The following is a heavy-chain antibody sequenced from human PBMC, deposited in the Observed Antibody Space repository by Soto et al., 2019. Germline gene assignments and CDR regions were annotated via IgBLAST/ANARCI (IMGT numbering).Heavy chain of an antibody. V-gene: IGHV4-30-2*01. D-gene: IGHD5-18*01. J-gene: IGHJ2*01. CDR3: ARNRGAVDTAMVTGWYFDL. CDR2: IYHSGST. Sequence: SETLSLTCAVSGGSISSGGYSWSWIRQPPGKGLEWIGYIYHSGSTYYNPSLKSRVTISVDRSKNQFSLKLSSVTSADTAVFYCARNRGAVDTAMVTGWYFDLWGRGTLVTVSS. CDR1: GGSISSGGYS.